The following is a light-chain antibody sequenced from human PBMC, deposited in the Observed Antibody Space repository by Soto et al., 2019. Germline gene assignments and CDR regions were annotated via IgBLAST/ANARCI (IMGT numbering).Light chain of an antibody. V-gene: IGKV3-11*01. J-gene: IGKJ5*01. CDR2: DAS. Sequence: ETVLTHSPATLSFSPWERASLSFKASQSVSSSLDLYQQKPGRAPRLLIYDASNRATGIPARFSGSGSGIAFTLTISSLEPEDFAVYYCKQRSNWISFGQGTRLEIK. CDR3: KQRSNWIS. CDR1: QSVSSS.